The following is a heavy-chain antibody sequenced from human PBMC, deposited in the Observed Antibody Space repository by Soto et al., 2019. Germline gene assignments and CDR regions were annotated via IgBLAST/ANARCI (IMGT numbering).Heavy chain of an antibody. Sequence: QVQLVQSGAEVKKPGSSVKVSCKASGGTFSTYIISWVRQAPGQGLEWMGRIIPTLGIANYAQKFQGRVTITAEKSTSTAYMELSSLRSEDTAVYYCAREGRYIYEGNYYGMDVWGQGTKVTVSS. D-gene: IGHD5-18*01. CDR1: GGTFSTYI. J-gene: IGHJ6*02. CDR3: AREGRYIYEGNYYGMDV. CDR2: IIPTLGIA. V-gene: IGHV1-69*08.